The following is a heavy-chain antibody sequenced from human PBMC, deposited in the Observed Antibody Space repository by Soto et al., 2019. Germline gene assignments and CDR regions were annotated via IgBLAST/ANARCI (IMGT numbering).Heavy chain of an antibody. V-gene: IGHV3-23*01. Sequence: EVHLLESGGVLVQPGESLRLSCETSGFTFTNCVMTWVRQPPGKRLGWVSVITTNGHTDYADSVKGRFTISRDNSKNTVYLQVNSLRAEDTAIYYCAKGLLNGRWYAADWGQGTLVTVSS. CDR2: ITTNGHT. CDR1: GFTFTNCV. J-gene: IGHJ4*02. D-gene: IGHD6-13*01. CDR3: AKGLLNGRWYAAD.